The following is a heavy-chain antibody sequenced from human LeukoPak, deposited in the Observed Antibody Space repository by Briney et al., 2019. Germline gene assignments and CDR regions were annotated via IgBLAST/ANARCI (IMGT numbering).Heavy chain of an antibody. CDR1: GYTFTGYY. V-gene: IGHV1-2*02. CDR2: ISPNSGGT. D-gene: IGHD2-2*01. CDR3: ARADFRDCSSTSCYLSRRWFDP. Sequence: GASVKVSCKASGYTFTGYYMHWVRQAPGQGLEWMGWISPNSGGTNYAQKFQGRVTMTRDTSISTAYMELSRLRSDDTAVYYCARADFRDCSSTSCYLSRRWFDPWGQGTLVTVSS. J-gene: IGHJ5*02.